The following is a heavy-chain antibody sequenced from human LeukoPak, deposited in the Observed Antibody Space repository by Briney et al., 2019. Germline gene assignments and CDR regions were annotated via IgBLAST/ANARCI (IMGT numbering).Heavy chain of an antibody. J-gene: IGHJ4*02. CDR1: GFTFSSYA. CDR3: AKRPSDYGDSGSD. Sequence: GGSLRLSCAASGFTFSSYAMSWVRQAPGKGLEWVSAISGSGGSTYYADSMKGRFTISRDNSKNTLYLQMNSLRAEDTAVYYCAKRPSDYGDSGSDWGQGTLVTVSS. V-gene: IGHV3-23*01. CDR2: ISGSGGST. D-gene: IGHD4-17*01.